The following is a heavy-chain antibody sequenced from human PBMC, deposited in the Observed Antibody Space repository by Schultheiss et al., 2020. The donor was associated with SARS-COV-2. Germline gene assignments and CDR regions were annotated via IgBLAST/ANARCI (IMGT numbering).Heavy chain of an antibody. D-gene: IGHD3-3*01. CDR2: ISYDGSNK. CDR3: ARDLAPIFGLYYGMDV. V-gene: IGHV3-30*01. CDR1: GFTFSSYA. J-gene: IGHJ6*02. Sequence: GGSLRLSCAASGFTFSSYAMHWVRQAPGKGLEWVAVISYDGSNKYYADSVKGRFTISRDNSKNTLYLQMNSLRAEDTAVYYCARDLAPIFGLYYGMDVWGQGTTVTVSS.